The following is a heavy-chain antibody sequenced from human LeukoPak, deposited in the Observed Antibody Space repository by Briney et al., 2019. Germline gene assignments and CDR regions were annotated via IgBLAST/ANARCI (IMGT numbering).Heavy chain of an antibody. CDR3: ARHESRHDYGGNHHFDY. CDR2: IYPGDSDI. V-gene: IGHV5-51*01. CDR1: GYIFTSYW. D-gene: IGHD4-23*01. J-gene: IGHJ4*02. Sequence: PGESLKISCKVSGYIFTSYWIAWVRQMPGKGLEWMGIIYPGDSDIRYSPSFKGQVTMSVDKSIDTAYLQWSSLKASDTAMYYCARHESRHDYGGNHHFDYWGQGTLVTVAS.